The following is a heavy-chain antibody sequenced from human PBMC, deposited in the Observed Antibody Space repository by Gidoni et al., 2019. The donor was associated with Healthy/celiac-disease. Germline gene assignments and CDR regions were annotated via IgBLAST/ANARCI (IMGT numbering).Heavy chain of an antibody. CDR3: ARGTPPPTIAAAANNWFDP. V-gene: IGHV4-34*01. J-gene: IGHJ5*02. D-gene: IGHD6-13*01. CDR2: INHSGST. CDR1: GGSFSGYY. Sequence: QVQLQQWGAGLLKPSETLSLTCAVYGGSFSGYYWSWIRQPPGKGLEWIGEINHSGSTNYNPSLKSRVTISVDTSKNQFSLKLSSVTAADTAVYYCARGTPPPTIAAAANNWFDPWGQGTLVTVSS.